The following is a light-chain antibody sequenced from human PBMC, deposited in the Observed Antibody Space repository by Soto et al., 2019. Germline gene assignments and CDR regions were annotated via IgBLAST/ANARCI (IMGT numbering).Light chain of an antibody. J-gene: IGKJ2*01. Sequence: DIQMTQSPSSLSASVGDRVTITCQASQDITNYLNWYQQKPGKAPKLLICDASNLETGVPSRFSGSGSGTYFTFTISSLQPEDIATYYCQQSYGTPNTFGQGTKLEIK. CDR3: QQSYGTPNT. V-gene: IGKV1-33*01. CDR1: QDITNY. CDR2: DAS.